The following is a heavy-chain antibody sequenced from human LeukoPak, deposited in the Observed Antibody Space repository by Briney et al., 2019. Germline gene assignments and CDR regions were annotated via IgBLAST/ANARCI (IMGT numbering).Heavy chain of an antibody. CDR3: AREPQKQVLRFLESYYYYMDV. D-gene: IGHD3-3*01. J-gene: IGHJ6*03. CDR2: ISWNSGSI. Sequence: QPGRSLRLSCAASGFTFDDYAMHWVRQAPGKGLEWVSGISWNSGSIGYADSVKGRFTISRDNAKNSLYLQMNSLRAEDTALYYCAREPQKQVLRFLESYYYYMDVWGKGTTVTVSS. V-gene: IGHV3-9*01. CDR1: GFTFDDYA.